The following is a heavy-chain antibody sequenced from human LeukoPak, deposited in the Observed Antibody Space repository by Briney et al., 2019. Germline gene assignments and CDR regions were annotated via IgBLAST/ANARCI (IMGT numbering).Heavy chain of an antibody. CDR3: AKLEGSWTDH. CDR1: GFTFSSYA. Sequence: AGGSLRLSCAASGFTFSSYAMSWVRQAPGKGLEWVSAISGSGGSTYYADSVKGRFTISRDNSKNTMYLRMNSLRADDTAVYYCAKLEGSWTDHWGQGILVNVFS. V-gene: IGHV3-23*01. D-gene: IGHD3/OR15-3a*01. J-gene: IGHJ4*02. CDR2: ISGSGGST.